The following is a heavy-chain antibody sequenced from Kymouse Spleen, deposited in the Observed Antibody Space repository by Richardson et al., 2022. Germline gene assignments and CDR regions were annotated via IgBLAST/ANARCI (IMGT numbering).Heavy chain of an antibody. J-gene: IGHJ5*02. CDR3: AREEKQLAGDWFDP. V-gene: IGHV3-33*01. D-gene: IGHD6-6*01. CDR1: GFTFSSYG. CDR2: IWYDGSNK. Sequence: QVQLVESGGGVVQPGRSLRLSCAASGFTFSSYGMHWVRQAPGKGLEWVAVIWYDGSNKYYADSVKGRFTISRDNSKNTLYLQMNSLRAEDTAVYYCAREEKQLAGDWFDPWGQGTLVTVSS.